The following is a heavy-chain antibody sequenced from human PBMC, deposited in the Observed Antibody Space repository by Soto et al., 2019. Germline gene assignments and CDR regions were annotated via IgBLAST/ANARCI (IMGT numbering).Heavy chain of an antibody. Sequence: QVQLVESGGGVVQPGRSLRLSCAASGFTFSSYGMHWVRQAPGKGLEWVAVISYDGSNKYYADSVKGRFTISRDNSKNTLYLQMNSLRAEDTAVYYCAKDQDIVVVVAATPEYYGMDVWGQGTTVTVSS. CDR2: ISYDGSNK. D-gene: IGHD2-15*01. V-gene: IGHV3-30*18. CDR1: GFTFSSYG. J-gene: IGHJ6*02. CDR3: AKDQDIVVVVAATPEYYGMDV.